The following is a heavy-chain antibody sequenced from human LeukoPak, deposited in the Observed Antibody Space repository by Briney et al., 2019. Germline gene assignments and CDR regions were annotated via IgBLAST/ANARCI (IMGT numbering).Heavy chain of an antibody. Sequence: ASVKASCKASGDTFTNSYIHWVRQAPGQGLEWLGIIAPTAVSTNHAQMLKDRVILTRDTSTSTVYMEPSSLRSEDTAVYFCAREPSSGSFYFDFWGQGTLVTVSS. CDR2: IAPTAVST. CDR1: GDTFTNSY. D-gene: IGHD1-26*01. CDR3: AREPSSGSFYFDF. J-gene: IGHJ4*01. V-gene: IGHV1-46*04.